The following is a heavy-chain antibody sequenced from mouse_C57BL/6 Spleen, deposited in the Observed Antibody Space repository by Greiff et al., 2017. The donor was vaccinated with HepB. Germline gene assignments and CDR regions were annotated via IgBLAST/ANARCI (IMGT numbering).Heavy chain of an antibody. V-gene: IGHV1-55*01. J-gene: IGHJ2*01. Sequence: QVQLQQPGAELVKPGASVKMSCKASGYTFTSYWITWVKQRPGQGLEWIGVIYPGSGSTNYNEKFKSKATLTVDTSSSTAYMQRSSLTSEDSAVYYCARASGGLYYFDYWGQGTTLTVSS. CDR2: IYPGSGST. D-gene: IGHD1-1*02. CDR1: GYTFTSYW. CDR3: ARASGGLYYFDY.